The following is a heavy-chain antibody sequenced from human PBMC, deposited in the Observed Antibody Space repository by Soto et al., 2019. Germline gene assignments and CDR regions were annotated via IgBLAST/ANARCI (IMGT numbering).Heavy chain of an antibody. CDR2: IYYGGSA. CDR3: ARGWSGGLNDALDI. D-gene: IGHD3-3*01. Sequence: QVLLQESGPRLVKPSQTLSLTCTVSSGSITRGDNYRSWIRQHPGKGLEWIGNIYYGGSAYYSPSLKGRLTISLDTSTNQFSLNLSSVTAADTAVYYCARGWSGGLNDALDIWGQGSMVAVSS. V-gene: IGHV4-31*03. J-gene: IGHJ3*02. CDR1: SGSITRGDNY.